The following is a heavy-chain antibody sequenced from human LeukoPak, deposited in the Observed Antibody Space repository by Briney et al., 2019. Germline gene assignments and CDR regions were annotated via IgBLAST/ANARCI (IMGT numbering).Heavy chain of an antibody. CDR1: GYTFTGYY. CDR3: ARVLEGVSGDYSYYFDY. J-gene: IGHJ4*02. CDR2: INSNSGGT. V-gene: IGHV1-2*02. Sequence: ASVKVSCKASGYTFTGYYMHWVRQAPGQGLEWMGWINSNSGGTNYAQKFQGRVTMTRDTSISTAYMELSRLRSDDTAVYYCARVLEGVSGDYSYYFDYWGQGTLVTVSS. D-gene: IGHD4-17*01.